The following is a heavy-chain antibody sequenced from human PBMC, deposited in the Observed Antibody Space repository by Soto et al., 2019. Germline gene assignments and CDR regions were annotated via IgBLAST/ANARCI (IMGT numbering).Heavy chain of an antibody. CDR3: ARDIGEMSAV. V-gene: IGHV3-21*06. CDR1: GFTFSSPT. CDR2: ISSSSSYI. Sequence: GTLSLSCTGSGFTFSSPTMTCVRQGPGKGLEWVSSISSSSSYIYFADSRKGLFTISRDNDKNPLFLQMNGVKAEDTAVYYCARDIGEMSAVWGQGAQVTVSS. D-gene: IGHD3-10*01. J-gene: IGHJ4*02.